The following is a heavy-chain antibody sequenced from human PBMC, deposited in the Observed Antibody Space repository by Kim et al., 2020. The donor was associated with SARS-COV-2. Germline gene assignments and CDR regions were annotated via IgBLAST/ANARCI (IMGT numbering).Heavy chain of an antibody. Sequence: GESLKISCKGSGYSFTSYWISWVRQMPGKGLEWMGRIDPSDSYTNYSPSFQGHVTISADKSISTAYLQWSSLKASDTAMYYCATLGYCSSTSCRDNWFDPWGQGTLVTVSS. D-gene: IGHD2-2*01. CDR1: GYSFTSYW. CDR2: IDPSDSYT. V-gene: IGHV5-10-1*01. J-gene: IGHJ5*02. CDR3: ATLGYCSSTSCRDNWFDP.